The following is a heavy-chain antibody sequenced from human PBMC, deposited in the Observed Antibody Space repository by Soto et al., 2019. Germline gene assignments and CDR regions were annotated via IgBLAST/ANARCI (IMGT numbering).Heavy chain of an antibody. D-gene: IGHD1-26*01. CDR2: IPYDGSNT. J-gene: IGHJ4*02. V-gene: IGHV3-30*18. CDR1: GFTFSSYG. Sequence: QVQLVESGGGVVQPGRSLRLSCAASGFTFSSYGMHWVRQAPGKGLEWVAIIPYDGSNTCYADSVKGRFTISRDNSKNTLYLQMNSLRAEDTSVYYCAKEGGLSGSYYISSSYYFDYWGQGTLVTVSS. CDR3: AKEGGLSGSYYISSSYYFDY.